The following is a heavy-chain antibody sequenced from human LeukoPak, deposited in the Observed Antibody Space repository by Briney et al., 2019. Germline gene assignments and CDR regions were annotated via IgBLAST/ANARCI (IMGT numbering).Heavy chain of an antibody. V-gene: IGHV1-2*02. CDR2: INPNSGDT. CDR1: GYTFTVYY. J-gene: IGHJ4*02. CDR3: AKNPYEYYFDY. D-gene: IGHD5-12*01. Sequence: ASVKVSCKASGYTFTVYYMHWVRQAPGQGLEWMGWINPNSGDTNYAQKFQGRVTMTRDTSIRTAYMELSGLRSDDTAVYYCAKNPYEYYFDYWGQGTLVTVSS.